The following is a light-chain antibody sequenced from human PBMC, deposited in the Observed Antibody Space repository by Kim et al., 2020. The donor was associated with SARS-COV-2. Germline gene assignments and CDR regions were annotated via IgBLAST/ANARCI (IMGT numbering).Light chain of an antibody. CDR1: SSDVGGYNY. J-gene: IGLJ1*01. CDR3: SSYTSSSTYV. Sequence: GQSLTISCTGTSSDVGGYNYVSWYQQHTGKAPKLMIYAVSNRPSGVSNRFSGSKSGNTASLTISGLQAEDEADYYCSSYTSSSTYVFGAGTKVTVL. V-gene: IGLV2-14*03. CDR2: AVS.